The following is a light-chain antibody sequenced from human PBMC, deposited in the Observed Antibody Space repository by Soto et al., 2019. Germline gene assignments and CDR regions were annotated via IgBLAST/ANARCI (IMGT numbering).Light chain of an antibody. CDR1: QAVPNN. CDR2: EES. V-gene: IGKV1-9*01. Sequence: DIHLTQSPSFLSASVGDRVTITCRPSQAVPNNMAWYQQKPGKPPKLLIYEESTLHSGVPSRFSGRKSGTQFTLTIDSLQPEDFATYYCHYYDDSPPFPFGPGTKVDIK. CDR3: HYYDDSPPFP. J-gene: IGKJ3*01.